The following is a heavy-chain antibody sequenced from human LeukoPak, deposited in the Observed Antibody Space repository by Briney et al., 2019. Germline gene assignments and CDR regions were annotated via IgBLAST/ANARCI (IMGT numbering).Heavy chain of an antibody. D-gene: IGHD1-26*01. V-gene: IGHV4-61*02. CDR2: IYTSGST. CDR1: GGSISSGSYY. J-gene: IGHJ4*02. CDR3: ARGIRGSYGLEDY. Sequence: SQTLSLTCTVSGGSISSGSYYWSWIRQPAGKGLEWIGRIYTSGSTNYNPSLKSRVTISVDTSKNQFSLKLSSVTAADTAVYYCARGIRGSYGLEDYWGQGTLVTVSS.